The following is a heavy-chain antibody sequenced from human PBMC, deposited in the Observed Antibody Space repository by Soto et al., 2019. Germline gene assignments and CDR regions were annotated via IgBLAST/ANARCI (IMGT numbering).Heavy chain of an antibody. Sequence: ASVKVSCKASGYTFTSYAMHWVRQAPGQRLEWMGWINAGNGNTKYSQKFQGRVTITRDTSAGTAYMELSSLRSEDTAVYYCARDLYYYDSSGPRVFFDYWGQGTLVTVSS. CDR1: GYTFTSYA. CDR3: ARDLYYYDSSGPRVFFDY. D-gene: IGHD3-22*01. CDR2: INAGNGNT. V-gene: IGHV1-3*01. J-gene: IGHJ4*02.